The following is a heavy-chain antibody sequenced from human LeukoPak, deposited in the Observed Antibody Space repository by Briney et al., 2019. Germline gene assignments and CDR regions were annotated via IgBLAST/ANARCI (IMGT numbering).Heavy chain of an antibody. CDR1: GGSISSGGYY. V-gene: IGHV4-31*03. CDR2: IYYSGST. D-gene: IGHD6-13*01. J-gene: IGHJ6*02. CDR3: ARGRYSSSWYPRDYYYGMDV. Sequence: SQTLSLTCTVSGGSISSGGYYWSWIRQHPGKGLEWIGYIYYSGSTYYNPSLKSRVTISVDTSKNQFSLKLSSVTAADTAVYYCARGRYSSSWYPRDYYYGMDVWGQGTTVTVSS.